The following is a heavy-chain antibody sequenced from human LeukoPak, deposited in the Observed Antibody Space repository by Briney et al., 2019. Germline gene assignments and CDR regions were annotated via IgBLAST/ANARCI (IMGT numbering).Heavy chain of an antibody. CDR2: INPNSGGT. V-gene: IGHV1-2*02. J-gene: IGHJ4*02. Sequence: ASVKVSCKASGYTFTGYYMHWVRQAPGQGLEWMGWINPNSGGTNYAQKFQGRVTMTRDTSISTAYMELSRLRSDDTAVYYCARKAVAVAGLAYFDYWGQGTLVTVSS. CDR1: GYTFTGYY. CDR3: ARKAVAVAGLAYFDY. D-gene: IGHD6-19*01.